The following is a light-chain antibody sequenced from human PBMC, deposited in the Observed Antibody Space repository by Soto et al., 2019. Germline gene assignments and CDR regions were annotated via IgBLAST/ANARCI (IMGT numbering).Light chain of an antibody. CDR2: EVS. J-gene: IGLJ1*01. CDR1: NNDVGGYNY. Sequence: QWGPSHPASVPRSPGHSITICCTGTNNDVGGYNYVSWYQQHPGKAPKLMIYEVSNWPSGVSGRFSGSKSGNTASLTISGLQAEEEADYYCSSYTSSSNYVFGTGTKVTVL. CDR3: SSYTSSSNYV. V-gene: IGLV2-14*01.